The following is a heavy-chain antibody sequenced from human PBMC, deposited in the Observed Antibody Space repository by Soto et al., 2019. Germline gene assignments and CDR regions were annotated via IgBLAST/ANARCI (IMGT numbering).Heavy chain of an antibody. Sequence: PGESLQISCKGSGYSFTSYWISWVRQMPGKGLEWMGRIDPSDSYTNYSPSFQGHVTISADKSISTAYLQWSSLKASDTAMYYCARPGLSSSSPGYYYGMDVWGQGTTVTVSS. CDR3: ARPGLSSSSPGYYYGMDV. J-gene: IGHJ6*02. V-gene: IGHV5-10-1*01. D-gene: IGHD6-6*01. CDR2: IDPSDSYT. CDR1: GYSFTSYW.